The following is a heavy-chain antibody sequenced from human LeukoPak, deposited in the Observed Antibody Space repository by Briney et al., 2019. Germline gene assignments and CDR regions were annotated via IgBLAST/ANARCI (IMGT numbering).Heavy chain of an antibody. Sequence: GGSLRLSCAASGFTFSSYGMSWVRQAPGKGLEWVSAISGSGGSTSYAQKFQGRVTMTRDTSTSTVYMELSSLRSEDTAVYYCARDVRSSYYYYYMDVWGKGTTVTISS. J-gene: IGHJ6*03. CDR2: ISGSGGST. CDR1: GFTFSSYG. D-gene: IGHD3-10*01. V-gene: IGHV3-23*01. CDR3: ARDVRSSYYYYYMDV.